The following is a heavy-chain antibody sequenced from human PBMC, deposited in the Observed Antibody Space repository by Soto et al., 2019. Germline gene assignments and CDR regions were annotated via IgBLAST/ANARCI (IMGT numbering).Heavy chain of an antibody. D-gene: IGHD4-17*01. CDR1: GFTFSSYW. Sequence: GGSLRLSCAASGFTFSSYWMHWVRQAPGKGLVWVSRINSDGSSTSYADSVKGRFTISRDNAKNTLYLQMNSLRAEDTAVYYCAREGVTTGIDYWGQGTLVTVSS. CDR2: INSDGSST. J-gene: IGHJ4*02. V-gene: IGHV3-74*01. CDR3: AREGVTTGIDY.